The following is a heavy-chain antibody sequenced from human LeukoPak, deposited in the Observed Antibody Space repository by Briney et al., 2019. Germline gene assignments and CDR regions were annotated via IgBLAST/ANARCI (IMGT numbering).Heavy chain of an antibody. CDR1: NYTFTNYG. CDR2: ISAYNGNT. D-gene: IGHD3-10*01. J-gene: IGHJ4*02. Sequence: ASVKVSCKASNYTFTNYGISWVRQAPGQGLEWMGWISAYNGNTNYAQTLQGRVTMTTDTSTSTAYMELRSLRSDDTAVYYCARCHYYGSGNYVRVYSPDCWGQGTLVTVSS. V-gene: IGHV1-18*01. CDR3: ARCHYYGSGNYVRVYSPDC.